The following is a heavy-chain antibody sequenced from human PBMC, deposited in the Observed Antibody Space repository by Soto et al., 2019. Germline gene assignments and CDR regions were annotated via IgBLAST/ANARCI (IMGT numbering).Heavy chain of an antibody. CDR2: IIPIFGTA. J-gene: IGHJ6*02. Sequence: RASVKVSCKASGGTFSSYAISWVRQAPGQGLEWMGGIIPIFGTANYAQKSQGRVTITADESTSTAYMELSSLRSEDTAVYYCARASQWLVRLYYYYGMDVWGQGTTVTVSS. CDR3: ARASQWLVRLYYYYGMDV. D-gene: IGHD6-19*01. CDR1: GGTFSSYA. V-gene: IGHV1-69*13.